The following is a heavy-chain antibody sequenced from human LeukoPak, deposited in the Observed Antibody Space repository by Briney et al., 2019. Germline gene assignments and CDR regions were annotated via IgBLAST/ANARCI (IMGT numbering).Heavy chain of an antibody. Sequence: GASVKVSCKASGGTFSSYAISWVRQAPGQGLEWMGGIIPIFGTANYAQKFQGRVTMTTDTSTSTAYMELRSLRSDDTAVYYCARGDGVAAAGTNWFDPWGQGTLVTVSS. CDR1: GGTFSSYA. V-gene: IGHV1-69*05. CDR2: IIPIFGTA. CDR3: ARGDGVAAAGTNWFDP. J-gene: IGHJ5*02. D-gene: IGHD6-13*01.